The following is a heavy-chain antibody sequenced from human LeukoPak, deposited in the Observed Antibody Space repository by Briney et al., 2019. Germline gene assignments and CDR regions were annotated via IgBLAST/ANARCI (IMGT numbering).Heavy chain of an antibody. Sequence: PGRSLRLSCAASGFTFSSYSMNWVRQAPGKGLEWVSSISSSSSYIYYADSVKGRFTISRDNAKNSLYLQMNSLRAEDTAVYYCAGGSMIVVAKGFDYWGQGTLVTVSS. CDR2: ISSSSSYI. J-gene: IGHJ4*02. CDR3: AGGSMIVVAKGFDY. D-gene: IGHD3-22*01. CDR1: GFTFSSYS. V-gene: IGHV3-21*04.